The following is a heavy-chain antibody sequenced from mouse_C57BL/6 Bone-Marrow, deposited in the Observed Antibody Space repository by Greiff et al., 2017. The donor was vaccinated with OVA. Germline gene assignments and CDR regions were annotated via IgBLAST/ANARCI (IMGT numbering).Heavy chain of an antibody. Sequence: EVQLVESGPELVKPGASVKISCKASGYSFTGYYMNWVKQSPEKSLEWIGEINPSTGGTTYNQKFKAKATLTVDKSSSTAYMQLKSLTSEDSAVYYCAREEYYYGSRAHFDYWGQGTTLTVSS. CDR3: AREEYYYGSRAHFDY. V-gene: IGHV1-42*01. CDR2: INPSTGGT. CDR1: GYSFTGYY. D-gene: IGHD1-1*01. J-gene: IGHJ2*01.